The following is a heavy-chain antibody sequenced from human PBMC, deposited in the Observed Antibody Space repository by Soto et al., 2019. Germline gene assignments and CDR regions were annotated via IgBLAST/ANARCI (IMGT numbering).Heavy chain of an antibody. D-gene: IGHD3-3*01. J-gene: IGHJ4*02. CDR1: GGTFSSYA. CDR2: IIPIFGTA. V-gene: IGHV1-69*06. CDR3: ARRNTYYDFWSGSYYFDY. Sequence: QVQLVQSGAEVKEPGSSVKVSCKASGGTFSSYAISWVRQAPGQGLEWMGGIIPIFGTANYAQKFQGRVTITADKSTSTAYMELSSLRSEDTAVYYCARRNTYYDFWSGSYYFDYWGQGTLVTVSS.